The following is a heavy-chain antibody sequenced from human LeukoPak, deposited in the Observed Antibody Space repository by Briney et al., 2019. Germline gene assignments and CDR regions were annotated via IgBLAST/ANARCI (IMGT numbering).Heavy chain of an antibody. CDR2: IIPILGIA. V-gene: IGHV1-69*04. D-gene: IGHD3-3*01. J-gene: IGHJ5*02. CDR3: ARMYYDFWSGNTMNWFDP. Sequence: SVKVSCKASGGTFSSYAISWVRQAPGQGLEWMGRIIPILGIANYAQKFQGRVTITADKSTSTAYMELSSLRSEDTAVYYCARMYYDFWSGNTMNWFDPWGQGTLVTVSS. CDR1: GGTFSSYA.